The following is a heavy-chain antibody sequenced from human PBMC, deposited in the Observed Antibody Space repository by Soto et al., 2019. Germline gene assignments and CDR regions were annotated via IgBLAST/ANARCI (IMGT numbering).Heavy chain of an antibody. Sequence: GGSLRLSCAASGFTFSSYGMHWVRQAPGKGLEWVAVISYDGSNKYYADSVKGRFTISRDNSKNTLYLQMNSLRAEDTAVYYCAKDLWFGESNYYYYYGMDVWGQGTTVTVS. V-gene: IGHV3-30*18. J-gene: IGHJ6*02. CDR3: AKDLWFGESNYYYYYGMDV. CDR2: ISYDGSNK. D-gene: IGHD3-10*01. CDR1: GFTFSSYG.